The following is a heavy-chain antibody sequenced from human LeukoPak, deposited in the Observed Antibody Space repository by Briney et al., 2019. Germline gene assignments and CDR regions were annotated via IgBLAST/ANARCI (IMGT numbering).Heavy chain of an antibody. Sequence: PSETLSLTCAVSGGSISSGGYSWSWIRQPPGKGLGWIGYIYHSGSTYYNPSLKSRVTISVDRSKNQFSLKLSSVTAADTAVYYCASYLRSWFDPWGQGTLVTVSS. CDR3: ASYLRSWFDP. V-gene: IGHV4-30-2*01. CDR1: GGSISSGGYS. J-gene: IGHJ5*02. CDR2: IYHSGST.